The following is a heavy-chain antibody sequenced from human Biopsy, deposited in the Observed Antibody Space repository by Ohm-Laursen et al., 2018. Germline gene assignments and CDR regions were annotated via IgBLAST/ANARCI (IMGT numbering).Heavy chain of an antibody. CDR2: TYYRGTS. CDR3: AAFPFSGGPAFDI. V-gene: IGHV4-59*02. CDR1: GGSVGDYF. Sequence: SDTLSLTCRVSGGSVGDYFLSWIRLVPGKRPEWIGYTYYRGTSENNPSLRSRVTTSVDISRNQFFLNMKSVTGADTAVYYCAAFPFSGGPAFDIWGQGTKVIVSS. J-gene: IGHJ3*02. D-gene: IGHD2/OR15-2a*01.